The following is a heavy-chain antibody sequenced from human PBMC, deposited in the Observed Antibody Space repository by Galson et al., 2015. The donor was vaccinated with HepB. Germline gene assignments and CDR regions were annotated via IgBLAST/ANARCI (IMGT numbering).Heavy chain of an antibody. CDR3: ARRELLGGGFWFDP. D-gene: IGHD1-26*01. V-gene: IGHV6-1*01. Sequence: CAISGDSVSSNSAAWNWIRQSPSRGLEWLGRTYYRSKWYNDYAVSVKSRITINPDTSKNQFSLQLNSVTPEDTAVYYCARRELLGGGFWFDPWGQGTLVTVSS. CDR2: TYYRSKWYN. J-gene: IGHJ5*02. CDR1: GDSVSSNSAA.